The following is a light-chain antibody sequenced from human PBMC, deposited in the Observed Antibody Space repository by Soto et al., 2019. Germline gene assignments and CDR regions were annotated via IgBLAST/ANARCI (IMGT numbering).Light chain of an antibody. CDR1: RSLVYSDGNAY. J-gene: IGKJ1*01. CDR2: KAS. V-gene: IGKV2-30*01. Sequence: DVVMTQSPLSLPVTLGQPASISCRSSRSLVYSDGNAYLNWFHQRPGQSPRRLIYKASNRDSGVPYRFSGSGSGTDFTLHINRVEAEDVGVYYCMQGTHWPPTFGRGTRVEIE. CDR3: MQGTHWPPT.